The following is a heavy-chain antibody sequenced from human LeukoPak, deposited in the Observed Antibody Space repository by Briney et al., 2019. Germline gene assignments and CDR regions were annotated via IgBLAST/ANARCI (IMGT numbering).Heavy chain of an antibody. CDR1: GYSISSGYY. CDR2: IYHSGST. CDR3: ARVIYCSGGSCYDGAWFDP. Sequence: PSETLSLTCAVSGYSISSGYYWGWIRQPPGKGVEWIGGIYHSGSTYYNPSHKSRVTLSVDTSKNHFSLKLSSVTAADTAVYYCARVIYCSGGSCYDGAWFDPWGQGTLVTVSS. J-gene: IGHJ5*02. V-gene: IGHV4-38-2*01. D-gene: IGHD2-15*01.